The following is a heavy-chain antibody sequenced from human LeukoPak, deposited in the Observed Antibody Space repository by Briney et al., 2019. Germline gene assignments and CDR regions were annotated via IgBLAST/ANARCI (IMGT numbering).Heavy chain of an antibody. D-gene: IGHD6-19*01. Sequence: SETLSLTCTVSGGSISSYYWSWIRQPAGKGLEWIGRIYTSGSTNYNPSLKSRVTLSVDTSKNQFSLKLSSVTAADTAVYYCARGGWAPDYYYYYYMDVWGKGTTVTVSS. CDR2: IYTSGST. V-gene: IGHV4-4*07. CDR1: GGSISSYY. J-gene: IGHJ6*03. CDR3: ARGGWAPDYYYYYYMDV.